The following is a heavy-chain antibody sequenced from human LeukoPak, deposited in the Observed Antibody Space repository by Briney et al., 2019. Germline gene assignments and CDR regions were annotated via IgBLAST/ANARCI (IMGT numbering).Heavy chain of an antibody. CDR3: ARGSGYYYDMLNWFDP. CDR1: GGSISSYY. V-gene: IGHV4-59*01. D-gene: IGHD3-22*01. J-gene: IGHJ5*02. Sequence: PSETLSLTCTVSGGSISSYYWSWTRQPPGKGLEWIGYIYYSGSTNYNPSLKSRVTISVDTSKNQFSLKLSSVTAGDTAVYYCARGSGYYYDMLNWFDPWGQGTLVTVSS. CDR2: IYYSGST.